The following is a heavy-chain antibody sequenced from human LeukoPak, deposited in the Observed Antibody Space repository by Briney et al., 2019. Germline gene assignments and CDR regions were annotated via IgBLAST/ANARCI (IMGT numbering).Heavy chain of an antibody. CDR1: GGSFSGYY. J-gene: IGHJ5*02. D-gene: IGHD3-10*01. V-gene: IGHV4-34*01. CDR3: ARLRGRYYYGSGSSLGP. Sequence: KPSETLSLTCAVYGGSFSGYYWSWIRQPPGKGLEWIGEINHSGSTNYNPSLKSRVTISVDTSKNQFSLKLSSVTAADTAVYYCARLRGRYYYGSGSSLGPWGQGTLVTVSS. CDR2: INHSGST.